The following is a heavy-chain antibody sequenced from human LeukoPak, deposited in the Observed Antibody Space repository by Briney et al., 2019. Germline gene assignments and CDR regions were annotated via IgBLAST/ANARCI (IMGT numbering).Heavy chain of an antibody. D-gene: IGHD3-22*01. Sequence: GGSLRLSCAASGFTVSDDYMSWVRQAPGKGLEWVSLISSRDSIYYADSVKGRFTISRDNSKNTLYLQMSSLRADDTAVYYCARAEYDSSLGFGFWGQGALVTVSS. CDR3: ARAEYDSSLGFGF. CDR2: ISSRDSI. V-gene: IGHV3-53*01. J-gene: IGHJ4*02. CDR1: GFTVSDDY.